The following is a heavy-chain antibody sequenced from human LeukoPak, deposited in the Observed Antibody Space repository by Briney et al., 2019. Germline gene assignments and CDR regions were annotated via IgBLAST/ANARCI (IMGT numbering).Heavy chain of an antibody. V-gene: IGHV6-1*01. Sequence: SQTLSPTCALSGDSVSINSAAWNWIRQSPSRGLEWLGRTYYRSKWYNDYSVSVKRRITINPDTSKNQFSLQPNSVPPEVTAVYYCARDEVWYCGGDCRRRAGPFDYWGQGTLVTVSS. J-gene: IGHJ4*02. D-gene: IGHD2-21*02. CDR1: GDSVSINSAA. CDR3: ARDEVWYCGGDCRRRAGPFDY. CDR2: TYYRSKWYN.